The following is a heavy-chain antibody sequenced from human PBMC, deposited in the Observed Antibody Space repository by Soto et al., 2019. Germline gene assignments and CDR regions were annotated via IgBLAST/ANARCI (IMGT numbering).Heavy chain of an antibody. J-gene: IGHJ3*02. CDR3: ARVGQSIAARRGFDI. CDR2: IYYSGST. D-gene: IGHD6-6*01. Sequence: PSETLSLTCTVSGGSIGGYYWSWIRQSPGKGLEWIGNIYYSGSTLYNPSLKSRVTISLDTSKNQFSLKVTSVTPADTAVYFCARVGQSIAARRGFDIWAQGTMVTVSS. V-gene: IGHV4-59*01. CDR1: GGSIGGYY.